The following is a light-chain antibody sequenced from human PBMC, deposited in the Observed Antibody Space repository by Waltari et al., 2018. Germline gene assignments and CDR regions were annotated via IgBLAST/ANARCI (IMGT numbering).Light chain of an antibody. Sequence: QAVVTQEPSLTVSPGGTVTLTCGSSTGAVTSGQYPYWFPQKPGQVPRTLIYDTSSNHSWTPARFSVSLLGGKAALTLSCAQPEDEAEYYCLLCYSGARGVFGGGTNLSVL. CDR3: LLCYSGARGV. J-gene: IGLJ3*02. CDR1: TGAVTSGQY. CDR2: DTS. V-gene: IGLV7-46*01.